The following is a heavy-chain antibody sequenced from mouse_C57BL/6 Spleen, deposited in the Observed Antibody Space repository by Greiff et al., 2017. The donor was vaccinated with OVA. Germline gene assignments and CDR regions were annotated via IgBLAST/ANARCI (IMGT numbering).Heavy chain of an antibody. CDR1: GYTFTSYW. V-gene: IGHV1-53*01. D-gene: IGHD1-1*01. J-gene: IGHJ3*01. CDR2: INPSNGGT. Sequence: VQMKQNGTELVKPGASVKLSCKASGYTFTSYWMHWVKQRPGQGLEWIGNINPSNGGTNYNEKFKSKATLTVDKSSSTAYMQLSSLTSEDSAVYYCARPVGSSSWFAYWGQGTLVTVSA. CDR3: ARPVGSSSWFAY.